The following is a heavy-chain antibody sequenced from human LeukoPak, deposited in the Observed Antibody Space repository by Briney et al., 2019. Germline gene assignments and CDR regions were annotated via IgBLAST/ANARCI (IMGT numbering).Heavy chain of an antibody. J-gene: IGHJ4*02. D-gene: IGHD4-17*01. CDR1: GFTFSSYA. V-gene: IGHV3-33*05. CDR3: ARVGDYGDYVSDY. CDR2: ISYDGSNK. Sequence: GGSLRLSCAASGFTFSSYAMHWVRQAPGKGLEWVAVISYDGSNKYYADSVKGRFTISRDNSKNTLYLQMSSLRAEDTAVYFCARVGDYGDYVSDYWGQGTLVTVSS.